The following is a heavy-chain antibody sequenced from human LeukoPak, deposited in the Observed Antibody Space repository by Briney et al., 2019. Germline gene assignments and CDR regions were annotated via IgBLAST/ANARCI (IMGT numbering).Heavy chain of an antibody. J-gene: IGHJ4*02. V-gene: IGHV5-51*01. D-gene: IGHD5-18*01. CDR3: ARQTAMGRSGDY. CDR2: IDPSDSET. Sequence: GESLQISCKASGYSFTSYWIGWGRRMPGKGLEWMGIIDPSDSETRYTPSFQGQVTISVDKSLTTAYLQWNSLKASDTAMYYCARQTAMGRSGDYWGQGTLVTVSS. CDR1: GYSFTSYW.